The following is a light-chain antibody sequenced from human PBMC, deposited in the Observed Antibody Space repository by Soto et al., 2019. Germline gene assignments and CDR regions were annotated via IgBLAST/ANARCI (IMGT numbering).Light chain of an antibody. CDR2: EVT. J-gene: IGLJ1*01. CDR3: SSYAGSENFV. CDR1: SSDVGGYNY. V-gene: IGLV2-8*01. Sequence: QSALTQPPSASGSPGQSVTISCTGTSSDVGGYNYVSWYQQHPGKAPKLMIYEVTKRPSGVPDRFSGSKSGNTASLTVSGLQAEDEADYYCSSYAGSENFVFGTGTKVTVL.